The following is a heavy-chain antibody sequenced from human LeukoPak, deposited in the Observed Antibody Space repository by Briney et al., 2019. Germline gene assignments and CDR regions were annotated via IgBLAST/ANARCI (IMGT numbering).Heavy chain of an antibody. J-gene: IGHJ6*02. D-gene: IGHD4-23*01. CDR2: IYYSGST. CDR3: AREMGVVTAHGIDV. CDR1: GGSISSISSNNYH. V-gene: IGHV4-39*02. Sequence: SETLSLTCIVSGGSISSISSNNYHWGWIRQPPGKGLEWIGSIYYSGSTYYNPSLKSRVTISVDTSKNQFSLKLRSVTAADTALYYCAREMGVVTAHGIDVWGQGTTVTVSS.